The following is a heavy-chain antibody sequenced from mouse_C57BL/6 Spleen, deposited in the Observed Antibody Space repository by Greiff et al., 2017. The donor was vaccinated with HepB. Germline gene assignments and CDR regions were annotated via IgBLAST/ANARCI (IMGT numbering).Heavy chain of an antibody. D-gene: IGHD1-1*01. J-gene: IGHJ1*03. CDR3: ASYYYGRYFDG. CDR1: GYTFTDYY. V-gene: IGHV1-26*01. CDR2: INPNNGGT. Sequence: EVQLQQSGPELVKPGASVKISCKASGYTFTDYYMNWVKQSHGKSLEWIGDINPNNGGTSYNQKFKGKATFTVDKSSSTAYMELRSLTSEDSAVYDCASYYYGRYFDGWGTGTTVTVSS.